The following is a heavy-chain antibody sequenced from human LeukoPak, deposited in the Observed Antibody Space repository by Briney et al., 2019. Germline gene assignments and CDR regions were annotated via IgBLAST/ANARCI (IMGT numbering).Heavy chain of an antibody. Sequence: SQTLSLTCTVSGGSISTIDYYWSWIRQPPGKGLEWIGYIFYTGSAYYNPSLKGRVTISVDTSKNQFSLKVSSVTAADTAVYYCARLQLVPAAHNWFDPWGQGTLVTVSS. CDR2: IFYTGSA. CDR1: GGSISTIDYY. D-gene: IGHD2-2*01. J-gene: IGHJ5*02. V-gene: IGHV4-30-4*08. CDR3: ARLQLVPAAHNWFDP.